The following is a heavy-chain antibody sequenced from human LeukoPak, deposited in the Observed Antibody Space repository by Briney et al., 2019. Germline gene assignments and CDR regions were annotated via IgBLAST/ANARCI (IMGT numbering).Heavy chain of an antibody. J-gene: IGHJ4*02. D-gene: IGHD5-18*01. V-gene: IGHV3-30*02. CDR2: IRYDGSNE. CDR1: GFTFSSYG. Sequence: PGGSLRLSCAASGFTFSSYGMHWVRQAPGKGLEWVAFIRYDGSNEYYVDSVKGRFTISRDNSKNMLYLHMNSLRAEDTAVYYCAKDHGYNYGYRYLDYWGQGTLVTVSS. CDR3: AKDHGYNYGYRYLDY.